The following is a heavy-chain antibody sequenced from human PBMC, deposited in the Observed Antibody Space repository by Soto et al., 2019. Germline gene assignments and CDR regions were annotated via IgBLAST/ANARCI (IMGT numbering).Heavy chain of an antibody. D-gene: IGHD3-9*01. CDR2: IYYSGST. V-gene: IGHV4-39*02. J-gene: IGHJ5*02. CDR1: GGSISSSSYY. Sequence: QLQLQESGPGLVKPSETLSLTCTVSGGSISSSSYYWGWIRQPPGKGLEWIGSIYYSGSTYYNPCLKSRVTISVDTSKNQFSLKLSSVTAADTAVYYCAREEYYDILTGYYRNWFDPWGQGTLVTVSS. CDR3: AREEYYDILTGYYRNWFDP.